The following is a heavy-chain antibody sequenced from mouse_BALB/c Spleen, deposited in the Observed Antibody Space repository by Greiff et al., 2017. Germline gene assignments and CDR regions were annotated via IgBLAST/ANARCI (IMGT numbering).Heavy chain of an antibody. CDR1: GYTFTDYA. CDR2: ISTYSGYT. J-gene: IGHJ4*01. V-gene: IGHV1S137*01. Sequence: QVQLLQSGPGVVRPGVSVKISCEGSGYTFTDYAMPWVRQCPAKSLEWIGVISTYSGYTNYNHKFKGQATMTRDKSSSTAYLELARLTSEDSAMYYCAREGNYWLLYAMDYWGQGTSVTVSS. D-gene: IGHD2-3*01. CDR3: AREGNYWLLYAMDY.